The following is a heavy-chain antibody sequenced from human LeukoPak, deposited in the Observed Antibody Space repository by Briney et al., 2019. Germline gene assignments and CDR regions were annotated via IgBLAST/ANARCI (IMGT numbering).Heavy chain of an antibody. CDR3: ARGWELSRLMDV. CDR1: GGSFSGYY. Sequence: NPSETLSLTCAVYGGSFSGYYWSWIRQPPGKGLEWIGEINHSGSTNYSPSLKSRVTISVDTSKNQFSLKLSSVTAADTAVYYCARGWELSRLMDVWGKGTTVTVSS. V-gene: IGHV4-34*01. J-gene: IGHJ6*03. D-gene: IGHD1-26*01. CDR2: INHSGST.